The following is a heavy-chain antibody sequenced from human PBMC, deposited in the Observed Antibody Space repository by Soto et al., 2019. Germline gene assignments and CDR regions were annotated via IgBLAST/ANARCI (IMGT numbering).Heavy chain of an antibody. CDR2: ISCDRGSI. Sequence: EVQLVESGGGLVQRGRSLRLSCAASGCTVDDYAMHWVRKAPGQGLEWVSGISCDRGSIGYADSVKGRFTISRDNAKNSLYLQLNSLRAEDTALYYCAKAIGPGEPSNGAYWGQGTLVTVSS. CDR3: AKAIGPGEPSNGAY. D-gene: IGHD7-27*01. CDR1: GCTVDDYA. V-gene: IGHV3-9*01. J-gene: IGHJ4*02.